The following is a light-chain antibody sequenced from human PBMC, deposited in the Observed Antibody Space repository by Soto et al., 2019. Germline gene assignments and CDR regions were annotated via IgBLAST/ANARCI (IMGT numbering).Light chain of an antibody. J-gene: IGKJ1*01. V-gene: IGKV3-11*01. CDR1: QSVSSY. CDR3: QQRSNWPT. CDR2: DAS. Sequence: EIVLTQSPATLPLSPGERATLSCRASQSVSSYLAWYQQKPGQAPRLLIYDASNRATVIPARFSGSGSGTDFTLTISSLEPQDFAVYYCQQRSNWPTFGQGTKGEIK.